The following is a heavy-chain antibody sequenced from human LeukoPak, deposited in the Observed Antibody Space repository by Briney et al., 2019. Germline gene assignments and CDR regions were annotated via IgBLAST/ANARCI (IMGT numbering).Heavy chain of an antibody. Sequence: SETLSLTCTVSGGSISSYYWSWIRQPPGKGLEWVWYIYYSGSTNYNPSLKSRVTISVDTSKNQFSLKLSSVTATDTAVYYCARSDFWSGYYPYYWGQGTLVTVSS. CDR2: IYYSGST. CDR3: ARSDFWSGYYPYY. D-gene: IGHD3-3*01. CDR1: GGSISSYY. V-gene: IGHV4-59*01. J-gene: IGHJ4*02.